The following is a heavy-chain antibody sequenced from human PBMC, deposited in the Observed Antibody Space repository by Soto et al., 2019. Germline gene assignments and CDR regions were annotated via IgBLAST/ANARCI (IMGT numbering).Heavy chain of an antibody. D-gene: IGHD6-13*01. CDR1: GYTFTGYY. CDR3: ARGIGRSSSSQTYHYFDY. V-gene: IGHV1-2*04. Sequence: GASVKVSCKASGYTFTGYYMHWVRQAPGQGLEWMGWINPNSGGTNYAQKFQGWVTMTRDTSISTAYMELSRLRSDDTAVYYCARGIGRSSSSQTYHYFDYWGQGTLVTVSS. J-gene: IGHJ4*02. CDR2: INPNSGGT.